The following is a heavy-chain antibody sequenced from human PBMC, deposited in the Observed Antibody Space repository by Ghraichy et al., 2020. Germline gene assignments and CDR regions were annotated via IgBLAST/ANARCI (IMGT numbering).Heavy chain of an antibody. CDR1: GFTFSSYW. J-gene: IGHJ6*04. D-gene: IGHD6-19*01. CDR2: IKQDGSGK. CDR3: ARGHSAVAGDYYYYSMDV. V-gene: IGHV3-7*04. Sequence: GGPLRLSCAASGFTFSSYWMSWVRQAPGKGLEWVSNIKQDGSGKYYVDSVKGRFTISRDNAKNSLYLQMNSLRAEDTAVYYCARGHSAVAGDYYYYSMDVCCKGTTVIVSS.